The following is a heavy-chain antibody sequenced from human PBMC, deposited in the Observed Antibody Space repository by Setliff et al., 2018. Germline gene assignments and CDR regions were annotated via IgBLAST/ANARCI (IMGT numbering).Heavy chain of an antibody. D-gene: IGHD3-22*01. Sequence: GGSLRLSCAASGFTFSSYWMHWVRQAPGKGLVWVSRINSDGSSTYYADSVKGRFTISRDNSKSTLYLQMNSLRAEDTAVYYCAKDGDNYHDSGDYYHEFDYWGQGAQVTVSS. CDR2: INSDGSST. V-gene: IGHV3-74*01. CDR1: GFTFSSYW. J-gene: IGHJ4*02. CDR3: AKDGDNYHDSGDYYHEFDY.